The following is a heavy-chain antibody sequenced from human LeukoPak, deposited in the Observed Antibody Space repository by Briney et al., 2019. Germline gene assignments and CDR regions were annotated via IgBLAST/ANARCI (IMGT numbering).Heavy chain of an antibody. J-gene: IGHJ2*01. CDR1: GDSVSSINYY. V-gene: IGHV4-39*01. Sequence: SETLSLTCTVSGDSVSSINYYWSWIRQPPGKGLEWIGNIYYSGSTYYNPSLKSRVTISVDTSKNQFSLKLSSVTAADTAVYYCARGVTMIVVVIHDWYFDLWGRGTLVTVSS. CDR2: IYYSGST. D-gene: IGHD3-22*01. CDR3: ARGVTMIVVVIHDWYFDL.